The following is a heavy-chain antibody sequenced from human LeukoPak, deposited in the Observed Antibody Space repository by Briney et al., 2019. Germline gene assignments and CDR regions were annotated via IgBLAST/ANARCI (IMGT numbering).Heavy chain of an antibody. CDR1: GGSISSSGFY. CDR2: IYHTGGT. D-gene: IGHD4-17*01. J-gene: IGHJ3*01. Sequence: PSETLSLTCTVSGGSISSSGFYWDWIRQPPGKGLEYLGSIYHTGGTYHNPSLKSRVTISVDTSKNQFSLKVNSVTAADTAVYYCARQKYGDYRNAFDVWGQGTMVTVSS. CDR3: ARQKYGDYRNAFDV. V-gene: IGHV4-39*01.